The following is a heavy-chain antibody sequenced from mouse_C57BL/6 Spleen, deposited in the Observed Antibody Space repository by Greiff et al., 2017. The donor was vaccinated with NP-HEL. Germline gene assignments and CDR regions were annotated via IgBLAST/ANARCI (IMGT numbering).Heavy chain of an antibody. Sequence: EVQLVESEGGLVQPGSSMKLSCTASGFTFSDYYLAWVRPVPETGLEWVANINYDGSSTYYLDSLKSRFIISRDNAKNILYLQMSSLKSEDTATYYCARDAPSRDYFDYWGQGTTLTVSS. J-gene: IGHJ2*01. V-gene: IGHV5-16*01. CDR2: INYDGSST. CDR3: ARDAPSRDYFDY. CDR1: GFTFSDYY.